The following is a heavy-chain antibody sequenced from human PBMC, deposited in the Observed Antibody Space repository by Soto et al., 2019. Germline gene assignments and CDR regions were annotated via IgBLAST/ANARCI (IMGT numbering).Heavy chain of an antibody. CDR3: AREWXGGRRDGNPHKYYGMDV. CDR1: GGSISGGSFY. Sequence: SETLSLTCTVSGGSISGGSFYWTWLRQHPGKGLEFIGYIYYSGDTYYNPSLRSRVIISLDTSKNQFSLRLNSVTAADTAVYYCAREWXGGRRDGNPHKYYGMDVWGQGTKVTVSS. J-gene: IGHJ6*02. D-gene: IGHD3-16*01. CDR2: IYYSGDT. V-gene: IGHV4-31*03.